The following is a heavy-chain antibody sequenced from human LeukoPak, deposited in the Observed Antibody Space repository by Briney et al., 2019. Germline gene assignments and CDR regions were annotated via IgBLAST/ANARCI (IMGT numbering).Heavy chain of an antibody. CDR3: AGSIVGAIPALYDY. D-gene: IGHD1-26*01. CDR2: IIPIFGTA. J-gene: IGHJ4*02. V-gene: IGHV1-69*06. Sequence: SVTVSCKASGYTFTSHGISWVRQAPGQGLEWMGGIIPIFGTANYAQTFQGRVTITADKSTSTAYMELSSLRSEDTAVYYCAGSIVGAIPALYDYWGQGTLVTVSS. CDR1: GYTFTSHG.